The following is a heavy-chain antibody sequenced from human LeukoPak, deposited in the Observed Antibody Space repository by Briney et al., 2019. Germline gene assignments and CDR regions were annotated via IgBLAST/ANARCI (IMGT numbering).Heavy chain of an antibody. CDR1: GFTFSSYG. V-gene: IGHV3-30*18. D-gene: IGHD3-10*01. CDR3: AKDYVWFGELSSYGMDV. CDR2: ISYDGSNK. Sequence: PGRSLRLSCAASGFTFSSYGMQWVRQAPGKGLEWVAVISYDGSNKYYADSVKGRFTISRDNSKNTLYLQMNSLRAEDTAVYSCAKDYVWFGELSSYGMDVWGQGTTVTVSS. J-gene: IGHJ6*02.